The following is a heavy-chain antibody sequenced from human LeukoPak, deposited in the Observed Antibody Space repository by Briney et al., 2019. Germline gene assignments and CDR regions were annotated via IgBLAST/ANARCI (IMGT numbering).Heavy chain of an antibody. D-gene: IGHD1/OR15-1a*01. CDR1: GFTFSSYA. J-gene: IGHJ4*02. CDR2: ISSNGGST. Sequence: GGSLRLSCSASGFTFSSYAMHWVRQAPGKGLEYVSAISSNGGSTYYADSVKGRFTISRDNSKNTLYLQMSSLRAEDTAVYCCVKDYNWNIFHYWGQGTLVTVSS. CDR3: VKDYNWNIFHY. V-gene: IGHV3-64D*09.